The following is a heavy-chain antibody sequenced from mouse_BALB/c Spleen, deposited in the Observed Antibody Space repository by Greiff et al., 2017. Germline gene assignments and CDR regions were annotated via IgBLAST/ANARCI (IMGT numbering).Heavy chain of an antibody. CDR1: GYTFTSYW. J-gene: IGHJ4*01. CDR2: ILPGSGST. Sequence: QVQLKQPGAELVKPGASVKLSCKASGYTFTSYWMHWVKQRPGQGLEWIGEILPGSGSTNYNEKFKGKATFTADTSSNTAYMQLSSLTSEDSAVYYCARGLLDYYAMDYWGQGTSVTVSS. D-gene: IGHD1-1*01. CDR3: ARGLLDYYAMDY. V-gene: IGHV1-9*01.